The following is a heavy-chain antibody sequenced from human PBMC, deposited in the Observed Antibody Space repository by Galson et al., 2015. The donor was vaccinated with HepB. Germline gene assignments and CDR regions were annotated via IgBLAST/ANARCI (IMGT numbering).Heavy chain of an antibody. D-gene: IGHD1-26*01. V-gene: IGHV3-23*01. CDR2: IIGSGGTT. Sequence: SLRLSCAASGFTFSSYDMSWVRQAPGKGLEWVSTIIGSGGTTYYADSVKGRFTISRDNSKNTLYLQMNSLRAEDTAVYYCAKESVGSIYYFDYWGQGTLVTVSS. CDR3: AKESVGSIYYFDY. J-gene: IGHJ4*02. CDR1: GFTFSSYD.